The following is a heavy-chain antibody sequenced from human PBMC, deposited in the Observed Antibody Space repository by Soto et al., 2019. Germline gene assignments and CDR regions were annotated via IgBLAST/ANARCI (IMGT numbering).Heavy chain of an antibody. CDR3: ARGRITGITSGWYFDL. J-gene: IGHJ2*01. D-gene: IGHD1-20*01. Sequence: QVQLVESGGGVVQPGRSLRLSCVASGFTFSSYAMHWVRQAPGKGLEWVAALSFDGSNKYFADSVKGRFTISRDISKNTLNLQMHSLRAEDTAVYYCARGRITGITSGWYFDLWGRGTLVTVSS. CDR1: GFTFSSYA. V-gene: IGHV3-30-3*01. CDR2: LSFDGSNK.